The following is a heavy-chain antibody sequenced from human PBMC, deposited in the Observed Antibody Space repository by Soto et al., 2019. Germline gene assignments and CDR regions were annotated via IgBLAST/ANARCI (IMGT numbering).Heavy chain of an antibody. V-gene: IGHV4-34*01. CDR2: INHSGST. CDR1: GGSFSGYY. Sequence: QVQLQQWGAGLLKPSETLSLTCAVYGGSFSGYYWSWIRQPPGKGLEWIGEINHSGSTNYNPSLKSRVPTSVDTSKNQFSLKLSSVIAADTAVYYCARRGHEFTMVRGRHYYGMDVWGQGTTVTVSS. J-gene: IGHJ6*02. D-gene: IGHD3-10*01. CDR3: ARRGHEFTMVRGRHYYGMDV.